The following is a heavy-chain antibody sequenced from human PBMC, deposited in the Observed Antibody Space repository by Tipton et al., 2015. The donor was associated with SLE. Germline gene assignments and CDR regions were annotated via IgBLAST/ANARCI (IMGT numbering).Heavy chain of an antibody. CDR2: IYTTGSP. CDR3: ARPSKCTGDVCYGYFDC. J-gene: IGHJ4*02. CDR1: GGSMNSGSFY. V-gene: IGHV4-61*02. Sequence: TLSLTCTVSGGSMNSGSFYWSWIRQPAGKGLQWIGRIYTTGSPNYNPSLKSRVTISVDTSKNRFSLRLNSVTAADTAMYYCARPSKCTGDVCYGYFDCWGQGTLVTVSS. D-gene: IGHD2-8*02.